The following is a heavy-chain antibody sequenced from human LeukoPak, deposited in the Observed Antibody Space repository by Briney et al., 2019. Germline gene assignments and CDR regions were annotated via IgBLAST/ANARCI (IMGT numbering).Heavy chain of an antibody. J-gene: IGHJ5*02. CDR2: IYHSGST. CDR1: GYSISSGYY. Sequence: SETLSLTCTISGYSISSGYYWGWIRQPPGKGLEWIGSIYHSGSTYYNPSLKSRVTFSVDTSKNQFSLKLSSVTAADTAVYYCARDEGGDYLSSRLGFDPWGQGTLVTVSS. D-gene: IGHD4-17*01. CDR3: ARDEGGDYLSSRLGFDP. V-gene: IGHV4-38-2*02.